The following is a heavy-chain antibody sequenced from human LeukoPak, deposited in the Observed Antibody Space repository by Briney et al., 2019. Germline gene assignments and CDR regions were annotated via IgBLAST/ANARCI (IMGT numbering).Heavy chain of an antibody. V-gene: IGHV1-18*01. D-gene: IGHD4-11*01. CDR2: ISAYNGNT. CDR3: ARDSETTVTTYYYYYYMDV. Sequence: ASVKVSCKASGYTFTSYGISWVRQAPGQGLEWMGWISAYNGNTNYAQKLQGRVTMTTDTSTSTAYMELRSLRSDDTAVYYCARDSETTVTTYYYYYYMDVWGKGTTVTVSS. CDR1: GYTFTSYG. J-gene: IGHJ6*03.